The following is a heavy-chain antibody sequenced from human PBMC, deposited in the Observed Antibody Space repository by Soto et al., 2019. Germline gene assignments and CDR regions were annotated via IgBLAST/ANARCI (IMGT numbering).Heavy chain of an antibody. V-gene: IGHV4-59*01. CDR3: ASQYCVGGSCYGGEYYRVY. J-gene: IGHJ4*02. CDR1: GGSISSYY. Sequence: QVQLQESGPGLVKPSETLSLTCTVSGGSISSYYWSWIRQPPGKGLEWIGHISYGGRTNYNPSLKSRVFLPVDTSKNQFALKLSCVTAEETALYYCASQYCVGGSCYGGEYYRVYWGEGTLIVVSS. CDR2: ISYGGRT. D-gene: IGHD2-15*01.